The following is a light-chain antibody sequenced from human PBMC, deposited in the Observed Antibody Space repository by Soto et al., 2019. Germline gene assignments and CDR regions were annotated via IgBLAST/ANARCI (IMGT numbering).Light chain of an antibody. CDR3: QQYGSSPYT. Sequence: EIVLTQSPGTLSLSPGERATLSCRASQSVDSGYLAWYQQKPGQAPRLLLYGASNRATDIPDRFSGSGSGTDFPLTINRLEPEDFAVYSCQQYGSSPYTFGQGTKLEIK. CDR1: QSVDSGY. J-gene: IGKJ2*01. CDR2: GAS. V-gene: IGKV3-20*01.